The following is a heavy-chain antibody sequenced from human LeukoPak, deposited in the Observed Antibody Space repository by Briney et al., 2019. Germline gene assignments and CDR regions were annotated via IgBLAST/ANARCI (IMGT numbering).Heavy chain of an antibody. V-gene: IGHV3-74*01. CDR1: GFTFGGYS. J-gene: IGHJ6*03. CDR3: ARGASGITGTTYYYYMDV. Sequence: GGSLRLSCSTSGFTFGGYSMSWVRQAPGKGLEWVSRINSEGSSTSYADSVKGRFTISRDNAKNSLYLQMNSLRAEDTAVYYCARGASGITGTTYYYYMDVWGKGTTVTVSS. D-gene: IGHD1-7*01. CDR2: INSEGSST.